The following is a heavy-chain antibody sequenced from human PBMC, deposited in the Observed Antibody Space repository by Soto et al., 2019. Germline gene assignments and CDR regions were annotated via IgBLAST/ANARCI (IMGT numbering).Heavy chain of an antibody. CDR1: GYTFTGYY. D-gene: IGHD3-9*01. J-gene: IGHJ4*02. Sequence: ASVKVSCKASGYTFTGYYMHWVRQAPGQGLEWMGWINPNSGGTNYAQKFQGWVTMTRDTSISTAYMELSRLRSDDTAVYYCARSDYDILTGYEYHFDYWGQGTLVTVSS. V-gene: IGHV1-2*04. CDR3: ARSDYDILTGYEYHFDY. CDR2: INPNSGGT.